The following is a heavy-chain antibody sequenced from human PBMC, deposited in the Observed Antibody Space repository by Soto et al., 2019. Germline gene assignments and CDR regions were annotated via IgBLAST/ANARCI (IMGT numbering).Heavy chain of an antibody. Sequence: GGSLRLSCAASGFTFSSYAMHWVRQAPGKGLEWVAVISYDGSNKYYADSVKGRFTISRDNSKNTLYLQMNSLRAEDTAVYYCARGPIGELLAWNYGMDVWGQGTTVTVSS. J-gene: IGHJ6*02. V-gene: IGHV3-30*04. CDR2: ISYDGSNK. D-gene: IGHD3-10*01. CDR1: GFTFSSYA. CDR3: ARGPIGELLAWNYGMDV.